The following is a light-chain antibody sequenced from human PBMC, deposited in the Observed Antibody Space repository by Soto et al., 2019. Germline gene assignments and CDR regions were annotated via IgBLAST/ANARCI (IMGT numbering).Light chain of an antibody. J-gene: IGLJ1*01. CDR3: SSYTSSVNYV. Sequence: QSALTQPASVSGSPGQSITISCTGTSSDVGGYKYVSWYQQHPGKAPKLMIYDVSNRPSGVSNRFSGYKSGNTASLTISGVQAEGEADYYCSSYTSSVNYVFGTGTKLTVL. CDR2: DVS. CDR1: SSDVGGYKY. V-gene: IGLV2-14*03.